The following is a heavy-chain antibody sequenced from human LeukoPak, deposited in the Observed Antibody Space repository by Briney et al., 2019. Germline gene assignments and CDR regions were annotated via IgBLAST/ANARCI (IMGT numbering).Heavy chain of an antibody. Sequence: ASVKVSCKVSGGTFSSYAISWVRQVPGQGLEWMGGIIPIFGTANYAQKFQGRVTITADESTSTAYMELSSLRSEDTAVYYRARDNGWFDPWGQGTLVTVSS. CDR2: IIPIFGTA. CDR1: GGTFSSYA. J-gene: IGHJ5*02. V-gene: IGHV1-69*01. CDR3: ARDNGWFDP.